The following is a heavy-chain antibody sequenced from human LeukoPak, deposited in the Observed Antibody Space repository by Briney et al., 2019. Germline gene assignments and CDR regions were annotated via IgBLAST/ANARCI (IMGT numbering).Heavy chain of an antibody. J-gene: IGHJ4*02. CDR3: ASQVRGYSYGYVHY. V-gene: IGHV3-53*01. D-gene: IGHD5-18*01. CDR1: GFTVSSNY. Sequence: GGSLRLSCAASGFTVSSNYMSWVRQAPGKGLEWVSVIYTSGSTSYADSVKGRFTVFRDNSKNTLYLQMNSLRAEDTAVYYRASQVRGYSYGYVHYWGQGTLVTVSS. CDR2: IYTSGST.